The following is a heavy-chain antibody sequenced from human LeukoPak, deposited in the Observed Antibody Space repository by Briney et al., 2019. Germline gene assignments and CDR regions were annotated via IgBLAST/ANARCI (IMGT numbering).Heavy chain of an antibody. CDR3: ARSPGYDYVWGSYPIDY. CDR1: GGSFSGYY. J-gene: IGHJ4*02. D-gene: IGHD3-16*02. Sequence: SETLSLTCAVYGGSFSGYYWSWIRQPPGKGLEWIGEINHSGSTYYNPSLKSRVTISVDTSKNQLSLKLSSVTAADTAVYYCARSPGYDYVWGSYPIDYWGQGTLVTVSS. CDR2: INHSGST. V-gene: IGHV4-34*01.